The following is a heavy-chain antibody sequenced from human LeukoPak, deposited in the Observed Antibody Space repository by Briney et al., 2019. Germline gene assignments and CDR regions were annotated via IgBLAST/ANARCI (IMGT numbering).Heavy chain of an antibody. CDR1: GYTFTSYY. CDR3: ARGPFGGYSYFQH. D-gene: IGHD5-18*01. CDR2: INPSGGST. Sequence: ASVKVSCKASGYTFTSYYMHWVRQAPGQGLESMGIINPSGGSTTYAQKFQGRITMTRDTSTSTVYMELSSLRSEDTAVYFCARGPFGGYSYFQHWGQGTLVTVSS. J-gene: IGHJ1*01. V-gene: IGHV1-46*01.